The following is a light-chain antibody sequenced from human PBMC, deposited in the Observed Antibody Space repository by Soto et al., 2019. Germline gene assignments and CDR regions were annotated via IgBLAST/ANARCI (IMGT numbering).Light chain of an antibody. CDR2: EVS. Sequence: QSVLTQPASVSGSPGRSIMISCTGTSSDVGAYNSVSWYQQHPGKAPKLMIYEVSNRPSGVSNRFSGSKSGNTASLTISGLQAEDEADYYCSSYTSSSTRVFGSGTKVTVL. V-gene: IGLV2-14*01. CDR3: SSYTSSSTRV. CDR1: SSDVGAYNS. J-gene: IGLJ1*01.